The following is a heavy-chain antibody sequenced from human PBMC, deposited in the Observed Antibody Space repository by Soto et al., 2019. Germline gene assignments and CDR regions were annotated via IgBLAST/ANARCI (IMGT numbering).Heavy chain of an antibody. D-gene: IGHD3-3*01. CDR3: ARDSGYYDFWSGPHWFDP. V-gene: IGHV4-59*01. CDR1: GGSISSYY. J-gene: IGHJ5*02. CDR2: IYYSGST. Sequence: SETLSLTCTVSGGSISSYYWSWIRQPPGKGLEWIGYIYYSGSTNYNPSLKSRVTISVDTSKNQFSLKLSSVTAADTAVYYCARDSGYYDFWSGPHWFDPWGQGTLVTVSS.